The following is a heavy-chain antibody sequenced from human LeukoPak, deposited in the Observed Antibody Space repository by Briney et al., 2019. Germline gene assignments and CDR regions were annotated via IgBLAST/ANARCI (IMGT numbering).Heavy chain of an antibody. Sequence: GGALRLSSAASGVSICSNYMSWVRHAPGERLEGGSVIYSGGSTYYADSVKGRFTISRHNSKNTLYLQMNSLRAEDTAVYYCARGAPPDYFDYWGQGTLVTVSS. V-gene: IGHV3-53*04. CDR1: GVSICSNY. J-gene: IGHJ4*02. CDR2: IYSGGST. CDR3: ARGAPPDYFDY.